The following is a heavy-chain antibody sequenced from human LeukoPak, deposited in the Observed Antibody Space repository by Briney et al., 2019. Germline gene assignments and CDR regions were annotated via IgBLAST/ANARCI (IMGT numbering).Heavy chain of an antibody. V-gene: IGHV4-61*01. CDR2: IYCSGST. CDR3: ARDIAYGANSLDY. CDR1: GGSVSSGIYY. Sequence: PSETLSLTCTVSGGSVSSGIYYWTWIRQPPGKGLEWIGYIYCSGSTNYNPSLKSRVTISVDTSKNQFSLKLSSVTAADTAVYYCARDIAYGANSLDYWGQGTLVTVSS. D-gene: IGHD4-23*01. J-gene: IGHJ4*02.